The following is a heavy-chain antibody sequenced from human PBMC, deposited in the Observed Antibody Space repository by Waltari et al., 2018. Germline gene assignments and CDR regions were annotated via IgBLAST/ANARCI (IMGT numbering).Heavy chain of an antibody. CDR3: ARRVSTGWQYNYFDY. CDR2: MHHSGTT. D-gene: IGHD6-25*01. J-gene: IGHJ4*02. V-gene: IGHV4-38-2*01. Sequence: QVQLQESGPGLVKPSETLSLTCAVSGYSISSGYYWSWLRQPPGEGLEWIGCMHHSGTTYYNPSLKGRVTISVDTSKNQFSLKLSSVTAADTAVYYCARRVSTGWQYNYFDYWGQGTPVTVSS. CDR1: GYSISSGYY.